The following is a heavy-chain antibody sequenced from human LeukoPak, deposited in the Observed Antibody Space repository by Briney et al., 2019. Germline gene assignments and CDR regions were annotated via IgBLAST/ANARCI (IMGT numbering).Heavy chain of an antibody. CDR3: ARRRDGYNEDFFDY. CDR1: GGSITSSSYY. D-gene: IGHD5-24*01. Sequence: SETLSLTCTVSGGSITSSSYYWVWLRQPPGRGLEWIGSIFHSGSTYYNASLKSRVTISVDTSRNQFSLKLSSVTAADTAVYYCARRRDGYNEDFFDYWGQGTLVTVSS. CDR2: IFHSGST. J-gene: IGHJ4*02. V-gene: IGHV4-39*01.